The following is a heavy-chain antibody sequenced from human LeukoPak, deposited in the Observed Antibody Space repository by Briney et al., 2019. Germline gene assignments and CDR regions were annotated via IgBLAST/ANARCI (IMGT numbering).Heavy chain of an antibody. J-gene: IGHJ4*02. CDR2: IIPIFGTA. Sequence: ASVKLSCKASGGTFSSYAISWVRQAPGQGLEWMGGIIPIFGTATYAHKFQGRVTINADESTSTAYLELSSLRSEDTAVYYCARDRVVGATAAFDYWGQGTLVTVSS. CDR3: ARDRVVGATAAFDY. D-gene: IGHD1-26*01. V-gene: IGHV1-69*13. CDR1: GGTFSSYA.